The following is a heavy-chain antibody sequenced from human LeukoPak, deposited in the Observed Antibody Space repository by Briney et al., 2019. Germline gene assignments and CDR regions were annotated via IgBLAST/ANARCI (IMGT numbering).Heavy chain of an antibody. CDR1: GSSIGRHY. D-gene: IGHD3-9*01. CDR3: ARAKGAGSYDF. V-gene: IGHV4-59*11. J-gene: IGHJ4*02. Sequence: SETLSLTCIVSGSSIGRHYWTWIRQPPGKGLEWIGYTHFSGSSNYNPSLKSRATTSLGRAKNQISLTLTSVTAADTAVYFCARAKGAGSYDFWGQGTLVTVSS. CDR2: THFSGSS.